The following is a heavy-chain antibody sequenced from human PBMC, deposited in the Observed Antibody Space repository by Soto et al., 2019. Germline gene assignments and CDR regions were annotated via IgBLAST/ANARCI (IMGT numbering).Heavy chain of an antibody. V-gene: IGHV4-59*01. J-gene: IGHJ4*02. CDR1: GGSMRSYY. CDR3: GRSHGRY. CDR2: ISYTGSA. Sequence: QVQMQASGPGLVKTSDTLSRNCTVSGGSMRSYYWSWFRRPPVGRLELIGCISYTGSADCSPSLKSRISMSVDTSKNPFSLTLNSVTAADTAVYYCGRSHGRYWGQGIQVTVSS.